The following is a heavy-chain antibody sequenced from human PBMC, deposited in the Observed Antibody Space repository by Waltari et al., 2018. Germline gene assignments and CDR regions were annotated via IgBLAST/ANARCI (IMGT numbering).Heavy chain of an antibody. J-gene: IGHJ4*02. Sequence: VQLQQWGAGLLKPSEPLSLPCAVYGGSFSGYSWSWTRRPPGKGLEWIGEINHIGSTNYNPSLKSRVTISVDTSKNQFSLKLSSVTAADTAVYYCARGNYCDYWGQGTLVTVSS. V-gene: IGHV4-34*01. CDR3: ARGNYCDY. CDR2: INHIGST. CDR1: GGSFSGYS.